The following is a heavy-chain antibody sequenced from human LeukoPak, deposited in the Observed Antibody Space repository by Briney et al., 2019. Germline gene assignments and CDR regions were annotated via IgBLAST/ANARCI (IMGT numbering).Heavy chain of an antibody. D-gene: IGHD2-2*01. CDR1: GLAFDEHG. CDR2: INWSGGST. Sequence: PGGSLRLSCTASGLAFDEHGMSWVRQVPGKGLEWVSGINWSGGSTGYADPLRGRFTISRDNAKNSLYLQMDSLRAEDTALYYCARAPITSPFYFDYWGQGTLVTVCS. J-gene: IGHJ4*02. CDR3: ARAPITSPFYFDY. V-gene: IGHV3-20*04.